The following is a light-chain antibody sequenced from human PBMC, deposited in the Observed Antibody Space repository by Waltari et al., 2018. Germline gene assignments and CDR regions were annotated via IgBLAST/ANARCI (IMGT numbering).Light chain of an antibody. CDR1: SRHIGSYSL. V-gene: IGLV2-23*01. CDR2: EAS. Sequence: QSALTQPASVSGSPGQSITIPCPGTSRHIGSYSLASWYQHHPGKAPNLLISEASGRPSGVSDRFSGSKSGNTASLTISGLQTEDEADFYCCSYAGANLVIFGGGTKVTVL. J-gene: IGLJ2*01. CDR3: CSYAGANLVI.